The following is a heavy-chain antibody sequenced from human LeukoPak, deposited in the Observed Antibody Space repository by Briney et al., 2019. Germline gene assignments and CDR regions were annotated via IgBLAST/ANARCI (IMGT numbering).Heavy chain of an antibody. J-gene: IGHJ4*02. CDR2: IIPILGIA. CDR3: ARGYYDFWSGYIDYYFDY. D-gene: IGHD3-3*01. Sequence: SVKVSCKASGGTFSSYAISWVRQAPGQGLEWMGRIIPILGIANYAQEFQGRVTITADKSTSTAYMELSSLRSEDTAVYYCARGYYDFWSGYIDYYFDYWGQGTLVTVSS. CDR1: GGTFSSYA. V-gene: IGHV1-69*04.